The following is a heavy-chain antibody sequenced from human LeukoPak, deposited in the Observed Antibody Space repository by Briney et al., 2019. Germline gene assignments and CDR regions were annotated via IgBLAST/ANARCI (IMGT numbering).Heavy chain of an antibody. J-gene: IGHJ5*02. CDR1: QFTFSSYW. Sequence: GGSLRLSCVASQFTFSSYWMSWVRQAPGKGLELVASVKQDGREKYYVDSVKGRFTISRDNAKNLLYLQMNSLRAEDTAVYYCARDIAAAGTEGWFDPWGQGTLVTVSS. D-gene: IGHD6-13*01. V-gene: IGHV3-7*03. CDR3: ARDIAAAGTEGWFDP. CDR2: VKQDGREK.